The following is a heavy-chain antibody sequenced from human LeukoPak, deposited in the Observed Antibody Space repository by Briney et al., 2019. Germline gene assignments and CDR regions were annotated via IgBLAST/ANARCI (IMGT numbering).Heavy chain of an antibody. V-gene: IGHV3-43*01. CDR3: AKDGTGSDWFFDL. CDR2: ISFDGLST. Sequence: TGGSLRLSCAASGFTFDDYTMRWVRHAPGKGLEWVSLISFDGLSTFYADSVKGRFTISRDNSNNSLFLQMNSLRTEDTAFYYCAKDGTGSDWFFDLWGRGTLVTVSS. D-gene: IGHD3-10*01. CDR1: GFTFDDYT. J-gene: IGHJ2*01.